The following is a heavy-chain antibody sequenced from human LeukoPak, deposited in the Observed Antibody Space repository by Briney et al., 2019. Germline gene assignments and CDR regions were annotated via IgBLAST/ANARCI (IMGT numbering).Heavy chain of an antibody. J-gene: IGHJ4*02. CDR1: GFTFSNYA. CDR2: IGSSGGST. CDR3: AKDRRSSTRLDY. Sequence: GGSLRLSCAASGFTFSNYAMNWVRQAPGKGLEWVSTIGSSGGSTYYADSVKGRFTISRDNSKNTLYLQMNSLRAEDTAVYYCAKDRRSSTRLDYWGQGTLVTVSS. V-gene: IGHV3-23*01.